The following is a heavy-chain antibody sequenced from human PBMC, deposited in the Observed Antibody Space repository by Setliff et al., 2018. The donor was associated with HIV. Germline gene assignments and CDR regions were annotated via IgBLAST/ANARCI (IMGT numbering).Heavy chain of an antibody. CDR1: GASIGSGPSY. CDR2: IYYNGSS. CDR3: ARDLYYYDSSSYLRWYFDL. J-gene: IGHJ2*01. D-gene: IGHD3-22*01. Sequence: SETLSLTCTVSGASIGSGPSYWSWIRQHPGKGLEWIGNIYYNGSSYHNPSLKSRVTISVDTSKNQFSLKLSSVTAADTAVYYCARDLYYYDSSSYLRWYFDLWGRGTLVTVSS. V-gene: IGHV4-31*03.